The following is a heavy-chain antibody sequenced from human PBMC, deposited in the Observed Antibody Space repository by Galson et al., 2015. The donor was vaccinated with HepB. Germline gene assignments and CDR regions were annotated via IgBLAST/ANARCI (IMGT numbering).Heavy chain of an antibody. Sequence: SLRLSCAASGFTFSDYYMSWIRQAPGKGLEWVSYISSSAGTIDYADSVKGRFTISRDNAKNSLYLQMSSLRAEDTAVYYCARDVTATVANKYYFYMDVWGKGTTVTVSS. CDR1: GFTFSDYY. CDR3: ARDVTATVANKYYFYMDV. V-gene: IGHV3-11*01. D-gene: IGHD2-2*01. CDR2: ISSSAGTI. J-gene: IGHJ6*03.